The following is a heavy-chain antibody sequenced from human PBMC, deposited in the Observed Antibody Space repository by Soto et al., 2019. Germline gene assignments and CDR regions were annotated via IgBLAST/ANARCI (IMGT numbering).Heavy chain of an antibody. CDR2: IVVGNGNT. D-gene: IGHD6-13*01. CDR3: ATASAGYTFGFDL. J-gene: IGHJ4*02. CDR1: GFTFSTST. V-gene: IGHV1-58*02. Sequence: GASVKVSCKASGFTFSTSTIQWVRQTRGHRLEWIGWIVVGNGNTNFAQNLRQRVTFSRDMSTSTAYMELSSLRSDDTAMYYCATASAGYTFGFDLWGQGSLVTVSS.